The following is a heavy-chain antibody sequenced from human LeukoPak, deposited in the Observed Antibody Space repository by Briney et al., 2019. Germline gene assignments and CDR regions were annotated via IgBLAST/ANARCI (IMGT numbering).Heavy chain of an antibody. CDR3: ARLRGYCSGGSCYSWPYYYYYMDV. J-gene: IGHJ6*03. D-gene: IGHD2-15*01. CDR1: CGSISSGSYY. CDR2: IYTSGST. Sequence: SETLSLTCTVSCGSISSGSYYWSWIRQPAGKGLEWIGRIYTSGSTNYNPSLKSRVTISVDTSKNQFSLKLSSVTAADTAVYYCARLRGYCSGGSCYSWPYYYYYMDVWGKGTTVTISS. V-gene: IGHV4-61*02.